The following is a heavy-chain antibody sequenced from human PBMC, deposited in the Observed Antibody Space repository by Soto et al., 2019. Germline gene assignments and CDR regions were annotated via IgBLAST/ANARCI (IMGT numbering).Heavy chain of an antibody. J-gene: IGHJ3*02. CDR3: ARGRTTGTTDDAFDI. V-gene: IGHV1-3*01. Sequence: ASVKVSCKASGYTFTSYAMHWVRQAPGQRLEWMGWINAGNGNTKYSQKFQGRVTITRDTSASTAYMELSSLRSEDTAVYYCARGRTTGTTDDAFDIWGQGTMVTGSS. CDR2: INAGNGNT. CDR1: GYTFTSYA. D-gene: IGHD1-1*01.